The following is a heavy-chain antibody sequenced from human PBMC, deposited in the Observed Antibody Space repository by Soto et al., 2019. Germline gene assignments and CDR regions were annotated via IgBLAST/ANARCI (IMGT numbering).Heavy chain of an antibody. D-gene: IGHD3-3*01. CDR2: ISAYNGNT. Sequence: QVQLVQSGAEVKKPGASVKVSCKASGYTFTSYGISWVRQAPGQGLEWMGGISAYNGNTNYAQKTQGRVTMTTDTSTSTAYMELRSLRSDDTAVYYCARVPGYDFWSGFGYYYGMDVWGQGTTVTVSS. CDR1: GYTFTSYG. CDR3: ARVPGYDFWSGFGYYYGMDV. V-gene: IGHV1-18*04. J-gene: IGHJ6*02.